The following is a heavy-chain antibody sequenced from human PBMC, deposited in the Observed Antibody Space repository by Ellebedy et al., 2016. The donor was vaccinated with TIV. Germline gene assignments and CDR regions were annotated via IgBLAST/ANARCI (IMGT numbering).Heavy chain of an antibody. J-gene: IGHJ2*01. D-gene: IGHD6-13*01. Sequence: AASVKVSCKASGYSXXNYAMXXVRPXPGQGLXWMGWINTNTGNPTYAQGFTGRFVFSLDTSVSTAYLHISSLKAEDTAIYYCARAAAAGFFWYCAPWGRGTLVTVSS. CDR2: INTNTGNP. CDR3: ARAAAAGFFWYCAP. CDR1: GYSXXNYA. V-gene: IGHV7-4-1*02.